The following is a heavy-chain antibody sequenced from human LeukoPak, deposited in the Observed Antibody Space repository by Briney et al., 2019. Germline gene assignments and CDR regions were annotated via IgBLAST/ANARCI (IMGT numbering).Heavy chain of an antibody. CDR3: VKDGEEYYYGSGTWYYFDY. Sequence: GGSLRLSCSASGFTFSSYAMHWVRQAPGKGLEYVSAISSNGGSTYYADSVKGRFTISRDNSKNTPYLQMSSLRAEDTAVYYCVKDGEEYYYGSGTWYYFDYWGQGALVTVSS. J-gene: IGHJ4*02. CDR1: GFTFSSYA. V-gene: IGHV3-64D*06. D-gene: IGHD3-10*01. CDR2: ISSNGGST.